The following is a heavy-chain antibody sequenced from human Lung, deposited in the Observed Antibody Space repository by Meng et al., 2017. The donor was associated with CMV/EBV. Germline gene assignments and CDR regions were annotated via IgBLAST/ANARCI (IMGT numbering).Heavy chain of an antibody. V-gene: IGHV1-69*05. Sequence: KGSGGTFSSYAISWVRQAPGQGLEWMGGIIPIFGTANYAQKFQGRVKITTDESTSTAYMELSSLRSEDTAVYYCARGPGELYYFDYWGQGTLVTVSS. D-gene: IGHD3-16*01. CDR2: IIPIFGTA. CDR1: GGTFSSYA. J-gene: IGHJ4*02. CDR3: ARGPGELYYFDY.